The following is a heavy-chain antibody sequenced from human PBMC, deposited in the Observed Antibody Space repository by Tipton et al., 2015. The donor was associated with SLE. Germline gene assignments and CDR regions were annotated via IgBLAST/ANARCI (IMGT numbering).Heavy chain of an antibody. CDR1: GGSISSSSYY. Sequence: LRLSCTVSGGSISSSSYYWGWIRQPPGKGLEWIGSIYYSGSTYYNPSLKSRVTISVDTSKNQFSLKLNSVTAADTAVYYCASRTTSWFDPWGQGTLVTVSS. CDR2: IYYSGST. J-gene: IGHJ5*02. D-gene: IGHD1-1*01. CDR3: ASRTTSWFDP. V-gene: IGHV4-39*07.